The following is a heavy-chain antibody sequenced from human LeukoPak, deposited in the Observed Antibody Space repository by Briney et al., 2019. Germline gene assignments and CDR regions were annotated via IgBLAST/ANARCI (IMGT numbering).Heavy chain of an antibody. CDR1: GGSISSSSYY. CDR3: ARQGRWFGARRLRTMDV. CDR2: IYYSGST. Sequence: SETLSLTCTVSGGSISSSSYYWGWIRQPPGKGLEWIGSIYYSGSTYYNPSLNSRVTISVDTSKNQFSLKLSSVTAADTAVYYCARQGRWFGARRLRTMDVWGQGTTVTVSS. J-gene: IGHJ6*02. D-gene: IGHD3-10*01. V-gene: IGHV4-39*01.